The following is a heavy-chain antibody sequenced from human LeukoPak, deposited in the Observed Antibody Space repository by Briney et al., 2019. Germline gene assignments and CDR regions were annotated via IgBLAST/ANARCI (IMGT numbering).Heavy chain of an antibody. J-gene: IGHJ4*02. D-gene: IGHD1-7*01. CDR1: GGSISSGSYY. CDR2: IYTSGST. CDR3: ATYNWNYDFANFDY. Sequence: PSETLSLTCTVSGGSISSGSYYWSWIRQPAGRGLEWIGRIYTSGSTDYNPSLESRATISVDTSKNQFSLKLSSVTAADTAVYYCATYNWNYDFANFDYWGQGTLVTVSS. V-gene: IGHV4-61*02.